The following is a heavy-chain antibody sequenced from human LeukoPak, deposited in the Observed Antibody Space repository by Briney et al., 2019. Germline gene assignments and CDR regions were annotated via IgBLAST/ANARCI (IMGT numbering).Heavy chain of an antibody. CDR2: IYYSGGT. V-gene: IGHV4-59*01. CDR1: GGSISSYY. Sequence: SETLSLTCTVSGGSISSYYWSWIRQPPGQGLEWIGDIYYSGGTNYNPSLKSRVTISVDTSKNQFSLNLSSVTAADTAVYYCARGGGGYAFDIWGQGTMVTVSS. J-gene: IGHJ3*02. CDR3: ARGGGGYAFDI. D-gene: IGHD3-16*01.